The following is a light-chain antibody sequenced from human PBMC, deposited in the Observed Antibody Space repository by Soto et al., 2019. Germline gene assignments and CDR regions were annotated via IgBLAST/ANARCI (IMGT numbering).Light chain of an antibody. CDR3: QTWGTDFWV. CDR1: SGYSSYD. V-gene: IGLV4-69*02. Sequence: QLVLTQSPSASASLGASVKLTCTLSSGYSSYDITWHQQQPGKGPRYLMKVNSVGSHNKGDGIPDRFSGSSSGAERYLTISSLQSEDEADYYCQTWGTDFWVFGGGTQLTVL. CDR2: VNSVGSH. J-gene: IGLJ3*02.